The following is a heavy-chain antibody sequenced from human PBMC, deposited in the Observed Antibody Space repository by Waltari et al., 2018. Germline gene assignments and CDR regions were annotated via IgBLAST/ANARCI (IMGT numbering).Heavy chain of an antibody. D-gene: IGHD6-19*01. CDR2: TYYSTKWYN. V-gene: IGHV6-1*01. J-gene: IGHJ4*02. CDR1: GDSVASNGAA. Sequence: QVQLQQSGPGLVKPSQTLSLTCVISGDSVASNGAAWNWIRQSPSRGLEWLGRTYYSTKWYNDYAASVKSRITINPDTSKNQFSLQLNAVTPEDTAVYYCARGKVSAFDYWGQGTLVTVSS. CDR3: ARGKVSAFDY.